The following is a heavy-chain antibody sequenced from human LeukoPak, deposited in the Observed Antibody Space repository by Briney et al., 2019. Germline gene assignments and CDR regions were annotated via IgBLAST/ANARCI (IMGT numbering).Heavy chain of an antibody. V-gene: IGHV3-43*02. Sequence: GGSLRLSCAASGFTFGDYAMHWIRQAPGKGLEWASLIRADGGRTYYADSVNGRFTISRDNSKNSLYLQMNSLRTDDTALYYCATWAFYHGLDVWGQGSTVTVSS. CDR3: ATWAFYHGLDV. D-gene: IGHD2/OR15-2a*01. CDR2: IRADGGRT. J-gene: IGHJ6*02. CDR1: GFTFGDYA.